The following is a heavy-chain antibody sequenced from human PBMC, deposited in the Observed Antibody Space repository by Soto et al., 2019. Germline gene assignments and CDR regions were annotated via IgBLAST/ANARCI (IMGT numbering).Heavy chain of an antibody. CDR1: GFTFSSYD. J-gene: IGHJ4*02. Sequence: PVGSLRLSCASSGFTFSSYDMHWVRQAPGKGLEWVAGISYDGSNKYYAESVKARFTISRDNSKNTLYLQMNSLRPEDTAVYYCARDDYRDYCFEDWGQGTLLNVS. V-gene: IGHV3-30-3*01. CDR2: ISYDGSNK. D-gene: IGHD4-17*01. CDR3: ARDDYRDYCFED.